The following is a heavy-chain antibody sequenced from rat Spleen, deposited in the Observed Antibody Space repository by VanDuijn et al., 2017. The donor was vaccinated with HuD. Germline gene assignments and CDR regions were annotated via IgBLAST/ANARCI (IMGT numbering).Heavy chain of an antibody. J-gene: IGHJ1*01. CDR1: GFTFNNYW. D-gene: IGHD1-11*01. CDR3: ARQGATDWYFDF. Sequence: EVQLVESGGGLVQPGRSLKLSCVASGFTFNNYWMTWIRQAPGKGLEWVASITNAAGKVYYPDSVKGRFTISRDNAKSTLYLQMDSLRSEDTATYYCARQGATDWYFDFWGPGTMVTVSS. V-gene: IGHV5-31*01. CDR2: ITNAAGKV.